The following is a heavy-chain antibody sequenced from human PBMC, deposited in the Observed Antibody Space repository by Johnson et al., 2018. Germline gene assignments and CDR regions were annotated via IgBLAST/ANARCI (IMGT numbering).Heavy chain of an antibody. V-gene: IGHV4-59*01. CDR1: GGAINSNY. Sequence: QVQLQESGPGLVKHSETLTLTCNVSGGAINSNYWSWIRQTPGKGLEWIGYIHDSGSTKYNPSLRRRVTISVDTSKRLFSLRLSSVTAADTAMYYCARHVFGAFDPFAMWGQGTMVTVSS. CDR2: IHDSGST. D-gene: IGHD3-16*01. J-gene: IGHJ3*02. CDR3: ARHVFGAFDPFAM.